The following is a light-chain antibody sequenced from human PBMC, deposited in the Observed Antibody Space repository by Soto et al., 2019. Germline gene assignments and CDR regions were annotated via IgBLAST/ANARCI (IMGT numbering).Light chain of an antibody. Sequence: EIVLTQSPGTLSLSPGERATLSCRASQSVSSSYLAWYQQKPGQAPRLLIYGASSRATGIPARFSGSGSGTDFTLTISRLEPEDFAVYYCQQYGSSPIITFGQGTRLEIK. CDR1: QSVSSSY. V-gene: IGKV3-20*01. CDR2: GAS. J-gene: IGKJ5*01. CDR3: QQYGSSPIIT.